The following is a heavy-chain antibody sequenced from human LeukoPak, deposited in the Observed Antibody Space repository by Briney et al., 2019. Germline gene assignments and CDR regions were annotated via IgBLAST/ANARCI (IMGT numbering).Heavy chain of an antibody. J-gene: IGHJ4*02. V-gene: IGHV3-21*01. D-gene: IGHD3-22*01. Sequence: GGSLRLSCAASGFPFSSYSMNWVRQAPGKGLEWVSSISSSGTYTYYADSVKGRFTISRDNAKNSLYLQMNSLRAEDTAVYYCARDQGYDSRGYYYPYHFDCWGQGTLVTVSS. CDR1: GFPFSSYS. CDR3: ARDQGYDSRGYYYPYHFDC. CDR2: ISSSGTYT.